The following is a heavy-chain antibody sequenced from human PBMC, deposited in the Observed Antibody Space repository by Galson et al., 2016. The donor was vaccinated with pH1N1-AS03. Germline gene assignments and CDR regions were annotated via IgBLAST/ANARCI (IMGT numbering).Heavy chain of an antibody. CDR1: GGSISSYY. J-gene: IGHJ4*02. D-gene: IGHD4-17*01. Sequence: TCTVSGGSISSYYWTWIRQPPGKGLEWIGHICYSGGTNYNPSLKSRVTVSRDTSKKQFSLNLSSVTAADTAVYYCASLGDYFAGRDYWGQGILVTVSS. CDR2: ICYSGGT. CDR3: ASLGDYFAGRDY. V-gene: IGHV4-59*12.